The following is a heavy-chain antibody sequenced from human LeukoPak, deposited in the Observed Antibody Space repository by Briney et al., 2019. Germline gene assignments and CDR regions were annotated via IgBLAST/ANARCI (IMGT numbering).Heavy chain of an antibody. CDR3: ARAVRGVVVVPAATIGRDYYYYMDV. CDR1: GGTFSSYA. Sequence: ASVKVSCKASGGTFSSYAISWVRQAPGQGLEWMGGIIPIFGTANYAQKFQGRVTITADESTSTAYMELSSLRSEDTAVYYCARAVRGVVVVPAATIGRDYYYYMDVWGKGTTVTVSS. D-gene: IGHD2-2*01. V-gene: IGHV1-69*13. J-gene: IGHJ6*03. CDR2: IIPIFGTA.